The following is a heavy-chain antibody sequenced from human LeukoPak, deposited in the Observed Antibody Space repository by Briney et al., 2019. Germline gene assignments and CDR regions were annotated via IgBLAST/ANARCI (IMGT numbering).Heavy chain of an antibody. Sequence: PGGSLRLSCAASGFTFSSYAMHWVRQAPGKGLEYVSAISSNGGSTYYANSVKGRFTISRDNAKNSLYLQMNSLRAEDTAVYYCARERSSGWEMRGYFDYWGQGTLVTVSS. CDR3: ARERSSGWEMRGYFDY. CDR2: ISSNGGST. CDR1: GFTFSSYA. V-gene: IGHV3-64*01. D-gene: IGHD6-19*01. J-gene: IGHJ4*02.